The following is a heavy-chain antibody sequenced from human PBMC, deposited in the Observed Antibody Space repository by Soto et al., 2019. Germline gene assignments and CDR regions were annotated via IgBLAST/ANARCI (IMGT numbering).Heavy chain of an antibody. CDR1: GYTFTSYG. CDR3: ARDSYCSSTSCYDWFDP. Sequence: GASVKVSCKASGYTFTSYGISWVRQAPGQGLEWMGWISAYNGNTNYAQKLQGRVTMTTDTSTSTAYMELRSLRSDDTAVYYCARDSYCSSTSCYDWFDPWGQGTLVTVSS. V-gene: IGHV1-18*01. J-gene: IGHJ5*02. D-gene: IGHD2-2*01. CDR2: ISAYNGNT.